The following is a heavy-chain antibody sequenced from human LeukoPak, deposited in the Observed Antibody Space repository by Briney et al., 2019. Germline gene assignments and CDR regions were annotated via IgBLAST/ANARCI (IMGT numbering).Heavy chain of an antibody. CDR1: GFTFSSYG. J-gene: IGHJ4*02. V-gene: IGHV3-30*18. Sequence: TGGSLRLSCAASGFTFSSYGMHWVRQAPGKGLEWVAVISYDGSNKYYADSVKGRFTISRDNSKNTLYLQMNSLRAEDTAVYYCAKDREQQLVKGVFDYWGQGTLVTVSS. CDR2: ISYDGSNK. D-gene: IGHD6-13*01. CDR3: AKDREQQLVKGVFDY.